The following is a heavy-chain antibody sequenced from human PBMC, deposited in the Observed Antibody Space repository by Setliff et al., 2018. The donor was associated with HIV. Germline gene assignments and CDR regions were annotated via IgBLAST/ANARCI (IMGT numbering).Heavy chain of an antibody. D-gene: IGHD6-13*01. CDR2: IYYSGST. CDR1: GGSISSHY. J-gene: IGHJ6*02. V-gene: IGHV4-59*11. CDR3: TRAEQQLPYYYYYYGMDV. Sequence: PSETLSLTCTVSGGSISSHYWSWIRQPPGKGLEWIGSIYYSGSTNDNPSLKSRVTISVDTSKNQFSLKLRAVTAADTAVYYCTRAEQQLPYYYYYYGMDVWGQGTTVTVSS.